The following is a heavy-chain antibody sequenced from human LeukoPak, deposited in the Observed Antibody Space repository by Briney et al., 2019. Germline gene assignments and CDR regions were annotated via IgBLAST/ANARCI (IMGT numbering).Heavy chain of an antibody. CDR1: GGSITGFY. V-gene: IGHV4-59*12. Sequence: SSETLSLTCIVSGGSITGFYWNWIRQPPGMELEWIGYIYHSGSTNYNPSLKSRVTISVDTSKNQFSLKLSSVTAADTAVYYCAYTYYYDSSGYYPIDYWGQGTLVTVSS. CDR2: IYHSGST. J-gene: IGHJ4*02. CDR3: AYTYYYDSSGYYPIDY. D-gene: IGHD3-22*01.